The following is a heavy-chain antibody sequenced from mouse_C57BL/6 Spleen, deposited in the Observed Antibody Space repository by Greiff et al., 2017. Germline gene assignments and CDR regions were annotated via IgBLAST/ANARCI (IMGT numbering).Heavy chain of an antibody. CDR3: TRGDYGSSYDY. Sequence: VKLQESGAELVRPGASVTLSCKASGYTFTDYEMHWVKQTPVHGLEWIGAIDPETGGTAYNQKFKGKAILTADKSSSTAYMELRSLTSEDSAVYYCTRGDYGSSYDYWGQGTTLTVSS. J-gene: IGHJ2*01. V-gene: IGHV1-15*01. CDR1: GYTFTDYE. D-gene: IGHD1-1*01. CDR2: IDPETGGT.